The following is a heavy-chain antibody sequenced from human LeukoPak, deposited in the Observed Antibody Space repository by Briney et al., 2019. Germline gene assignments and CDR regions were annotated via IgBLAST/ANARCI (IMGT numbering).Heavy chain of an antibody. CDR2: INSDGSWT. D-gene: IGHD2/OR15-2a*01. V-gene: IGHV3-74*01. Sequence: GGSLRLSCATSGNYWMHWVRQVPGKGLVWVSHINSDGSWTSYADSVKGRFTISKDNAKNTVYLQMNSLRAEDSAVYYCVSFYETYWGRGTLVTVSS. CDR1: GNYW. J-gene: IGHJ4*02. CDR3: VSFYETY.